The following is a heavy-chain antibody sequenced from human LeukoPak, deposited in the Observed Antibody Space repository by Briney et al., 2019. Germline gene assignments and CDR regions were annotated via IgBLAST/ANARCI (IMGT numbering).Heavy chain of an antibody. CDR2: IYHSGST. CDR1: GYSISSGYY. Sequence: SETLSLTCTVSGYSISSGYYWGWIRQPPGKGLEWIGSIYHSGSTYYNPSLKSRGTISVDTSKNQLSLKLSSVTAADTAVYYCARDQGYSSGWLIYYMDVWGKGTTVTVSS. CDR3: ARDQGYSSGWLIYYMDV. D-gene: IGHD6-19*01. J-gene: IGHJ6*03. V-gene: IGHV4-38-2*02.